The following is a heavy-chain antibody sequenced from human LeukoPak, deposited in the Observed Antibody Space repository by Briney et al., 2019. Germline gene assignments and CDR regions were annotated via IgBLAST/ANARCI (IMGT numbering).Heavy chain of an antibody. CDR2: ISGSGGTT. V-gene: IGHV3-23*01. J-gene: IGHJ4*02. Sequence: PGGSLRLSCAASGFTFNNYAMSWVRQAPGKGLEWVSAISGSGGTTYYADSVKGRFTFSRDNSKNTLYLQMNSLRAEDTAVYYCAKGGLMVYAEIDYWGQGTLVTVSS. D-gene: IGHD2-8*01. CDR3: AKGGLMVYAEIDY. CDR1: GFTFNNYA.